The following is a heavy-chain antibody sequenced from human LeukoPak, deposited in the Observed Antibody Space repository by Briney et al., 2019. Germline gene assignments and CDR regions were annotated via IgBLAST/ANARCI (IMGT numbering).Heavy chain of an antibody. Sequence: EASVKVSCKASEGTFSSYAISWARQAPGQGLEWMGRIIPILGIANYAQKFQGRVTITADKSTSTAYMELSSLRSEDTGVYYCARAGYNWNYDWFDPWGQGTLVTVSS. CDR3: ARAGYNWNYDWFDP. CDR1: EGTFSSYA. J-gene: IGHJ5*02. V-gene: IGHV1-69*04. CDR2: IIPILGIA. D-gene: IGHD1-7*01.